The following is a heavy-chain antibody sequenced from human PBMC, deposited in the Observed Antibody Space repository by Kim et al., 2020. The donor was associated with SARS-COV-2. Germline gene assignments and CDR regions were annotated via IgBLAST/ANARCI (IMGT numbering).Heavy chain of an antibody. Sequence: YNPALTIRVPISIDKSKNQFSLKLSSVTAADTAVYYCARGEGSSWVRFGYWGQGTLVTVS. V-gene: IGHV4-4*02. D-gene: IGHD6-13*01. CDR3: ARGEGSSWVRFGY. J-gene: IGHJ4*02.